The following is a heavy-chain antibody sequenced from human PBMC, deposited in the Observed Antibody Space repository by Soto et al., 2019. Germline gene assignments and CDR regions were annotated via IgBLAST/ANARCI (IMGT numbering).Heavy chain of an antibody. CDR1: GFTFSSYG. D-gene: IGHD6-13*01. CDR2: ISYDGSNK. J-gene: IGHJ4*02. CDR3: AKDASYSGSWYGLDFDY. Sequence: TGGSLRLSCAASGFTFSSYGMHWVRQAPGKGLEWVAVISYDGSNKYYADSVKGRFTISRDNSKNTLYLQMNSLRAEDTAVYYCAKDASYSGSWYGLDFDYWGQGTLVTVS. V-gene: IGHV3-30*18.